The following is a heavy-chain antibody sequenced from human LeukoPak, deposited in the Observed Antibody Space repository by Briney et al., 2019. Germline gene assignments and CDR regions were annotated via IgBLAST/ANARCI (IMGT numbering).Heavy chain of an antibody. D-gene: IGHD5-18*01. Sequence: PGGSLRLSCAASGFTFSSYAMHWVRQAPGKGLEWAAVISYDGSNKYYADSVKGRFTISRDNSKNTLYLQMNSLRAEDTAVYYCARRAMGSGYSYGYFAFDIWGQGTMVTVSS. J-gene: IGHJ3*02. V-gene: IGHV3-30-3*01. CDR1: GFTFSSYA. CDR3: ARRAMGSGYSYGYFAFDI. CDR2: ISYDGSNK.